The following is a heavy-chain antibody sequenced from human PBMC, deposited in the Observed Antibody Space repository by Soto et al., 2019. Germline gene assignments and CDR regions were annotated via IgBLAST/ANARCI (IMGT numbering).Heavy chain of an antibody. CDR1: GGTFSSFT. CDR3: AKDRRADWESYYYYAMDV. D-gene: IGHD1-26*01. V-gene: IGHV1-69*01. J-gene: IGHJ6*02. Sequence: QVQLVQSGAEVKKPGSSVKVSCKASGGTFSSFTISWVRQAPGQGLEWMGGIIPIYGTANYVQKFQGRVTITADASTRKAYMELSSLRSEDTAVYYCAKDRRADWESYYYYAMDVWGQGTTVTVSS. CDR2: IIPIYGTA.